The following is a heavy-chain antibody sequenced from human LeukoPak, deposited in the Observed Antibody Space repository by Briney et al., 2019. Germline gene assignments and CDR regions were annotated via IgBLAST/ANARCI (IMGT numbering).Heavy chain of an antibody. CDR3: VKDQYYYDSSGPFDY. J-gene: IGHJ4*02. Sequence: GSLRLSCSASGFTFSSFAMHWVRQAPGKGLEYVSGISTNGGSTYYADSVKGRFTISRDNSKNTLYLQMSSLRAEDTAVYYCVKDQYYYDSSGPFDYWGQGTLVTVSS. D-gene: IGHD3-22*01. CDR1: GFTFSSFA. V-gene: IGHV3-64D*09. CDR2: ISTNGGST.